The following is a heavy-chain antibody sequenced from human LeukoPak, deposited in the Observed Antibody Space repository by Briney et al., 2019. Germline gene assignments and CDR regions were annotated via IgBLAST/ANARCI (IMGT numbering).Heavy chain of an antibody. V-gene: IGHV3-23*01. D-gene: IGHD4-11*01. J-gene: IGHJ6*02. CDR1: GITFSTYA. CDR3: AKGLQTNYYYYHAMDV. Sequence: PGGSLRLSCVASGITFSTYAMSWVRQAPGKGLEWVSVISSSGSSTYYADSVKGRFTISRDNLKNTLYLQMNSLRAEDTAVYYCAKGLQTNYYYYHAMDVWGQGTTVTVSS. CDR2: ISSSGSST.